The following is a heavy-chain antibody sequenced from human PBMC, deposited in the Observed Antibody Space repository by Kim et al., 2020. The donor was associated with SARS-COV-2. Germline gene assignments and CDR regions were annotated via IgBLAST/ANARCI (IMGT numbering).Heavy chain of an antibody. D-gene: IGHD5-18*01. J-gene: IGHJ6*02. CDR3: ARGRRYSYGQGYYYYGMDV. Sequence: RRVTISVDTSKNQFSLKLSSVTAAETAVYYCARGRRYSYGQGYYYYGMDVWGQGTTVTVSS. V-gene: IGHV4-34*01.